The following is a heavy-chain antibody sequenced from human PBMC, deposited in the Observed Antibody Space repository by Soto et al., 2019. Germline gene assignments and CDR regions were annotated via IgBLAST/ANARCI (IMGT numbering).Heavy chain of an antibody. J-gene: IGHJ6*02. CDR2: ISGSGGST. D-gene: IGHD2-15*01. Sequence: EVQLLESGGGLVQPGGSLRLSCAASGFTFSSYAMSWVRQAPGKGLEWVSAISGSGGSTYYADSVKGRFTISRDNSKNAXXLQMNSLRAGDTAVYYCAKGDGGSCYLGCYYGMDVWGQGTTVTVSS. CDR3: AKGDGGSCYLGCYYGMDV. V-gene: IGHV3-23*01. CDR1: GFTFSSYA.